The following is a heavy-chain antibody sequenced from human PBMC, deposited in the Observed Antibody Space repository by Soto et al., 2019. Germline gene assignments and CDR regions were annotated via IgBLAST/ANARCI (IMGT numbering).Heavy chain of an antibody. V-gene: IGHV3-53*01. CDR3: ARNAGMDV. CDR1: GFTFSSYG. J-gene: IGHJ6*02. Sequence: GGSLRLSCVASGFTFSSYGMHWVRQAPGKGLEWVSVIYSGGSTYYADSVKGRFTISRDNSKNTLYLQMKSLRAEDTAVYYCARNAGMDVWGQGTTVTVSS. CDR2: IYSGGST.